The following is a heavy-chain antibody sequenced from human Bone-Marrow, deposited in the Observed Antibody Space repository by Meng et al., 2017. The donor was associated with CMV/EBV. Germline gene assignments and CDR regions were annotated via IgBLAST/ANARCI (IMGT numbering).Heavy chain of an antibody. V-gene: IGHV1-2*02. CDR3: ARGSVVVPAAILNAFDI. J-gene: IGHJ3*02. Sequence: ASVKVSCKASGYTFTGYYMHWVRQAPGQGLEWMGWINPNSGGTNYAQKFQGRVTMTRDTSISTAYMELSSLRSEDTAVYYCARGSVVVPAAILNAFDIWGQGTMVTFSS. CDR2: INPNSGGT. CDR1: GYTFTGYY. D-gene: IGHD2-2*01.